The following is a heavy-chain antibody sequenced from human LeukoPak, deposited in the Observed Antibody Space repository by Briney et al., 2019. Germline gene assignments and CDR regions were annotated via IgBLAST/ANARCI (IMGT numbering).Heavy chain of an antibody. CDR3: ARGRLFWSGRTYYFDY. CDR1: GYSISSGFY. CDR2: IFHSGLT. J-gene: IGHJ4*02. Sequence: PSETLSLTCTVSGYSISSGFYWGWIRQPPGKGLEWIGSIFHSGLTYYNPSLKSRVTISVDTSKNQFSLKLSSVTAADTAVYYCARGRLFWSGRTYYFDYWGQGTLVTVSS. D-gene: IGHD3-3*01. V-gene: IGHV4-38-2*02.